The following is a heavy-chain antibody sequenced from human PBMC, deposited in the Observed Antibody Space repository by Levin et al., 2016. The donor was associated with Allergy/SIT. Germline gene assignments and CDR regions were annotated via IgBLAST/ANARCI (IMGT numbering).Heavy chain of an antibody. J-gene: IGHJ4*02. CDR2: IGPSGSPI. Sequence: GESLKISCAASGFTFSNVWMTWVRQAPGKGLEWISYIGPSGSPIYYADSVRGRFTISRDNAQNSLYLQMNSLRVEDTAVYYCASPGYSGRRDFWGQGTLVTVSS. D-gene: IGHD5-12*01. CDR3: ASPGYSGRRDF. CDR1: GFTFSNVW. V-gene: IGHV3-48*03.